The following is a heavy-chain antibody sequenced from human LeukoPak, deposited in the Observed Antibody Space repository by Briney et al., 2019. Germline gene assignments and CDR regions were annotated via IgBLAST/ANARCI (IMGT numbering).Heavy chain of an antibody. D-gene: IGHD3-10*01. Sequence: PGGSLRLSCAASGFTFSSYGMHWVRQAPGKGLEWVAVISYDGSNKYYADSVKGRFTIPRDNSKNTLYLQMNSLRAEDTAVYYCAKLPAITMVRGVTKDYWGQGTLVTVSS. CDR2: ISYDGSNK. V-gene: IGHV3-30*18. J-gene: IGHJ4*02. CDR1: GFTFSSYG. CDR3: AKLPAITMVRGVTKDY.